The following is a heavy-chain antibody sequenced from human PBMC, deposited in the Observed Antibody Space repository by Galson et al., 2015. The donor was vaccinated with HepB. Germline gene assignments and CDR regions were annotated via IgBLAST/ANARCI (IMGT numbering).Heavy chain of an antibody. J-gene: IGHJ3*02. Sequence: QSGAEVKKPGESLRISCKGSGYSFTSYWISWVRQMPGKGLEWMGRIDPSDSYTNYSPSFQGHVTISADKSISTAYLQWSSLKASDTAMYYCAQSGYCSGGSCPGDTFDIWGQGTMVTVSS. CDR3: AQSGYCSGGSCPGDTFDI. D-gene: IGHD2-15*01. CDR2: IDPSDSYT. CDR1: GYSFTSYW. V-gene: IGHV5-10-1*01.